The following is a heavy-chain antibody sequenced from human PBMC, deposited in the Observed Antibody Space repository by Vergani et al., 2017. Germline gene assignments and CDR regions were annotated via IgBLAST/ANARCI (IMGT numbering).Heavy chain of an antibody. CDR1: FDSIRNLY. CDR2: IHYSENT. J-gene: IGHJ4*02. V-gene: IGHV4-59*11. D-gene: IGHD3-10*01. Sequence: QVQLQESCPGLVKSSETLYLTCSVSFDSIRNLYCNWIRQPPGKGLEWIVSIHYSENTNYNPSLKTRVTISVDTSKNQFSLTLTSVTAADTAVYYCARSRIYDGAGSPDYWCQGTLVTVSS. CDR3: ARSRIYDGAGSPDY.